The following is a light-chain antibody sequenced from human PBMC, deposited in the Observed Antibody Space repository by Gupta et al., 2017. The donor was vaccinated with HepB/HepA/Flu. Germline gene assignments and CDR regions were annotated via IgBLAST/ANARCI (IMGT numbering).Light chain of an antibody. Sequence: QSVLPQPPSVSAPPGQKVTISCSGSSSNIGANFVSWYQQLPGTAPKLLIYETHKRPSGIPDRFSGAKSGTPATPGITGLQTGDEAEDEGEKWGKTPDTGVVFGTGTKVTVL. CDR1: SSNIGANF. CDR2: ETH. V-gene: IGLV1-51*02. J-gene: IGLJ1*01. CDR3: EKWGKTPDTGVV.